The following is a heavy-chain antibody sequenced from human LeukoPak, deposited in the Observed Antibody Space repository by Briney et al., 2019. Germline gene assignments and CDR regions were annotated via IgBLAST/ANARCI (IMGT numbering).Heavy chain of an antibody. CDR3: ARASQLRLGIVVVITSGRRYYFDY. J-gene: IGHJ4*02. CDR1: FTSDD. D-gene: IGHD3-22*01. Sequence: FTSDDINWGRQATGQGVXWMGXXXXXXXNRGYTQKFQGRGTMTRNKTISRTYMERRSMGSEDTAVYYCARASQLRLGIVVVITSGRRYYFDYWGQGTLVTVSS. V-gene: IGHV1-8*01. CDR2: XXXXXXNR.